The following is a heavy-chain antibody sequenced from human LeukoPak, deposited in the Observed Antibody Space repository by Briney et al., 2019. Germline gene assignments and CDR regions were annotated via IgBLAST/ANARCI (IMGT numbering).Heavy chain of an antibody. J-gene: IGHJ4*02. D-gene: IGHD6-6*01. CDR2: ISGSGGST. V-gene: IGHV3-23*01. CDR1: GFSVSNNY. CDR3: AKDQNIAARPFDN. Sequence: GGSLRLSCVASGFSVSNNYMNWVRQAPGKGLEWVSAISGSGGSTYYADSVKGRFTISRDNSKNTLYLQMNSLRAEDTAVYYCAKDQNIAARPFDNWGQGTLVTVSS.